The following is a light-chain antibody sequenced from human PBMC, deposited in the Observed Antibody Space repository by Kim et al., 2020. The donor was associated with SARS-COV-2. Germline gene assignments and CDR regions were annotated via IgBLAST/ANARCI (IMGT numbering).Light chain of an antibody. CDR1: NIGSYP. Sequence: PGKTARITCGGKNIGSYPVHWYRQTPGQAPVLVIYYNTDRPSGIPERFSGSNSGTSATLTISRVEAGDEADYYCQVWDSSTYFYVILGGGTQMNVL. CDR2: YNT. J-gene: IGLJ2*01. CDR3: QVWDSSTYFYVI. V-gene: IGLV3-21*01.